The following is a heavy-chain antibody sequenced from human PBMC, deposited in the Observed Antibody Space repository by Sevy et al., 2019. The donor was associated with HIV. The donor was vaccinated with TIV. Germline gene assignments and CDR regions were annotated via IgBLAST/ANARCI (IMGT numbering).Heavy chain of an antibody. V-gene: IGHV3-23*01. CDR2: ISGSGGST. CDR3: AKAYYDSSGYYYDYYYGMDV. CDR1: GFTFSSYA. D-gene: IGHD3-22*01. J-gene: IGHJ6*02. Sequence: GGSLRLSCAASGFTFSSYAMSWVRQAPGKGLEWVSAISGSGGSTYYADSVKGRFTSSRDNSKNTLYLQMNSLRAEDTAVYYCAKAYYDSSGYYYDYYYGMDVWGQGTTVTVSS.